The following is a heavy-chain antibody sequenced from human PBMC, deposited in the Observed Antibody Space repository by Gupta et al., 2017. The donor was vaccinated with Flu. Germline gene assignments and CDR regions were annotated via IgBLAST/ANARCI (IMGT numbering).Heavy chain of an antibody. D-gene: IGHD1-26*01. CDR1: GFTFSNYA. Sequence: EVQLLESGGALVQPGGSLRLSCAASGFTFSNYAMNWVRQAPGKGLEWVSSIGGSGDGTSYADSVKGRFTISRDNSKNMLYLQMNSLRADDTAMYYCANRGWVRQVGFESCGQGTLVTVSS. CDR2: IGGSGDGT. J-gene: IGHJ4*02. CDR3: ANRGWVRQVGFES. V-gene: IGHV3-23*01.